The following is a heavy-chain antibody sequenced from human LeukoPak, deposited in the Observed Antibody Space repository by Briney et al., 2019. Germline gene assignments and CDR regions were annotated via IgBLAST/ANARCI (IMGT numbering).Heavy chain of an antibody. Sequence: GGSLRLSCAASGITFNNNAMSWVRQAPGKGLEWVSRISGSGVTTYYVGSVKGRVTVSRDNSKSTLYLKMNSLRAEDTAVYYCAKDEGGYSSSSNTQEYNWFDPWGQGTLVTVSS. CDR2: ISGSGVTT. CDR1: GITFNNNA. CDR3: AKDEGGYSSSSNTQEYNWFDP. D-gene: IGHD6-6*01. J-gene: IGHJ5*02. V-gene: IGHV3-23*02.